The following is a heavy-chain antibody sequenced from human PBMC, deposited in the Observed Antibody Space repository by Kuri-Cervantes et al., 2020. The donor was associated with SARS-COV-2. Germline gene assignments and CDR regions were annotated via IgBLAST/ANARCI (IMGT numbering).Heavy chain of an antibody. J-gene: IGHJ5*02. CDR2: ISYDGSNK. CDR3: ARAGGGSYYGWFDP. D-gene: IGHD1-26*01. V-gene: IGHV3-30-3*01. CDR1: GFTFSSYA. Sequence: GSSLKISCAASGFTFSSYAMHWVRQAPGKGLEWVAVISYDGSNKYYADSVKGRFTISRDNSKNTLYLQMNSLRAEDTAVYYCARAGGGSYYGWFDPWGQGTLVTVSS.